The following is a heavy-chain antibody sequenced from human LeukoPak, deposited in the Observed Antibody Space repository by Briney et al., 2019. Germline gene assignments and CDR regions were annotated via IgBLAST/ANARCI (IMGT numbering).Heavy chain of an antibody. V-gene: IGHV3-66*04. CDR1: GFTLSNYA. J-gene: IGHJ4*02. D-gene: IGHD3-22*01. CDR3: AKPRYYYDSSGYLFDY. Sequence: PGGSLRLSCAASGFTLSNYAMNWVRQAPGKGLEWVSVIYSGGSTYYADSVKGRFTISRDNSKNTLYLQMNSLRAEDTAVYYCAKPRYYYDSSGYLFDYWGQGTLVTVSS. CDR2: IYSGGST.